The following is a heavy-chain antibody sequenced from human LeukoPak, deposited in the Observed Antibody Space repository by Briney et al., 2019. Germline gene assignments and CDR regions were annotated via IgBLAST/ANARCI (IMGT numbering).Heavy chain of an antibody. CDR2: IYGGGTT. Sequence: GGSLRLSCAASGFIVSSNYMSWVRRAPGKGLEWVSVIYGGGTTYYADSVKGRFTISRDNSNNTLYLQMNSLRAEDTAVYYCARGPVTRFEIWGQGTMVTVSS. CDR1: GFIVSSNY. V-gene: IGHV3-53*01. CDR3: ARGPVTRFEI. D-gene: IGHD4-17*01. J-gene: IGHJ3*02.